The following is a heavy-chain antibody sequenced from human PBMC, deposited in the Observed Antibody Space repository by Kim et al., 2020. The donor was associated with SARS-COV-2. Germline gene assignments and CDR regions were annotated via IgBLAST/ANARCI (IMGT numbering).Heavy chain of an antibody. CDR1: SASISSAF. J-gene: IGHJ4*02. D-gene: IGHD3-10*01. Sequence: SETLSLTCTVSSASISSAFWSWIRQPPGKSLEWIGYIFHDGKTNYNPSLQSRVTVSVDTSKNQFSLNLSSVTAADTAVYYCVRGGGLYDYWGQGTLVTVSS. CDR3: VRGGGLYDY. V-gene: IGHV4-59*12. CDR2: IFHDGKT.